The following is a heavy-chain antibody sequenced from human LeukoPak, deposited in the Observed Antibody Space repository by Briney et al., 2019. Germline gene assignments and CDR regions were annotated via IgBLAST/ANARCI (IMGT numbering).Heavy chain of an antibody. CDR2: INYSGST. V-gene: IGHV4-34*01. J-gene: IGHJ4*02. CDR3: ARGGFARSNYYGSGSYYNFLDY. CDR1: GGSFSGYY. D-gene: IGHD3-10*01. Sequence: SETLSPTCAVYGGSFSGYYWSWIRQPPGKGLEWIGEINYSGSTNYNPSLKSRVTISVDTSKNQFSLKLSSVTAADTAVYYCARGGFARSNYYGSGSYYNFLDYWGQGTLVTVSS.